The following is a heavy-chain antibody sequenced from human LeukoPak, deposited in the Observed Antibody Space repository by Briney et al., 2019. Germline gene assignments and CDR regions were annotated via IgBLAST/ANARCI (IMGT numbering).Heavy chain of an antibody. CDR3: ARSRYYYDSSGYFVGEYFQH. D-gene: IGHD3-22*01. Sequence: SETLSLTCTVSGGSISSGGYYWSWIRQHPGKGLEWIGYIYYSGSTYYNPSLESRVTISVDTSKNQFSLKRSSVTAADTAVYYCARSRYYYDSSGYFVGEYFQHWGQGTLVTVSS. J-gene: IGHJ1*01. V-gene: IGHV4-31*03. CDR1: GGSISSGGYY. CDR2: IYYSGST.